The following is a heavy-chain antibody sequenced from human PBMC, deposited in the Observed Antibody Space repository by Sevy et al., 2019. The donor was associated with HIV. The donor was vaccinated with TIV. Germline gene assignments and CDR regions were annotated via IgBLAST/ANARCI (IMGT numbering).Heavy chain of an antibody. CDR3: ARGPLYCSSTSCYGDYFDY. V-gene: IGHV4-34*01. Sequence: SETLSLTCAVYGGSFSGYYWSWIRQPPGKGLEWIGEINHSGSTNYNPSLKSRVTISVDTSKNQFSQKLSSVTAADTAVYYCARGPLYCSSTSCYGDYFDYWGQGTLVTVSS. D-gene: IGHD2-2*01. CDR2: INHSGST. CDR1: GGSFSGYY. J-gene: IGHJ4*02.